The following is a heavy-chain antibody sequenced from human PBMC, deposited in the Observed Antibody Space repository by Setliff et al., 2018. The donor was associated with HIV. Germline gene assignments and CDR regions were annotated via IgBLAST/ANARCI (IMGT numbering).Heavy chain of an antibody. CDR2: ISHGGST. V-gene: IGHV4-34*01. J-gene: IGHJ3*02. CDR3: ARQSDFWSGYYDGAFDI. D-gene: IGHD3-3*01. Sequence: SETLSLTCAVYGGSFSGYYWSWIRQPPGKGLEWIGEISHGGSTNYNPSLKSRVTISVDKSKNQFSLKLSSVTAADTAVYYCARQSDFWSGYYDGAFDIWGQGTMVTVS. CDR1: GGSFSGYY.